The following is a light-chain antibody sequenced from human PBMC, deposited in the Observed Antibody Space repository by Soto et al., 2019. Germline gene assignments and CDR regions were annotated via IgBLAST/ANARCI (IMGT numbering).Light chain of an antibody. V-gene: IGKV3-11*01. CDR1: QSVSSY. Sequence: EIVLTQSPATLSLSPGARATLSCRASQSVSSYLAWYQQKPGQAPRLLIYDASNRATGSPARFSGSGSGTDFTLTISSLEPEDFAVDYCQQRSNWPPWTFGQGTKVEIK. CDR2: DAS. CDR3: QQRSNWPPWT. J-gene: IGKJ1*01.